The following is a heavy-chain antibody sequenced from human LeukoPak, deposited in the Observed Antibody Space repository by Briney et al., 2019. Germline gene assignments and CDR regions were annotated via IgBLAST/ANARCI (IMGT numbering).Heavy chain of an antibody. CDR2: INPNSGGT. Sequence: ASVKVSCKASGYTFTGYYMHWVRQAPGQGLEWMGWINPNSGGTNYAQKFQGRVTMTRDTSISTAYMELSRLRSDDTAVYYCATAGGYDYVWGSYWGQGTLVTVSS. V-gene: IGHV1-2*02. CDR1: GYTFTGYY. J-gene: IGHJ4*02. D-gene: IGHD3-16*01. CDR3: ATAGGYDYVWGSY.